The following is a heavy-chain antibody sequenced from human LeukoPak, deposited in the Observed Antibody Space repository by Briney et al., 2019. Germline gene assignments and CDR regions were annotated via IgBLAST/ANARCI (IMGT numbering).Heavy chain of an antibody. Sequence: GGSLRLSCAASGFTFSGSAMHWVRQASGKGLEWVGRIRSKANSYATAYAASVKGRFTISRDDSKNTAYLQMNSLKPEDTAVYYCTRRGYDILAGYYKYFDYWGQGTLVTVSS. CDR2: IRSKANSYAT. J-gene: IGHJ4*02. CDR3: TRRGYDILAGYYKYFDY. CDR1: GFTFSGSA. D-gene: IGHD3-9*01. V-gene: IGHV3-73*01.